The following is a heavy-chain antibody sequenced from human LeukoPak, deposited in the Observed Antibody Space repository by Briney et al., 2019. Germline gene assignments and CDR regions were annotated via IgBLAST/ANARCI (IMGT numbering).Heavy chain of an antibody. CDR3: ARTEYYFDH. J-gene: IGHJ4*02. Sequence: PSETLSLTCTVSGVSISIYYWSWIRQPPGKGLEWIGYIYYSGSTNYNPSLKSRVTMSVDTSKNQFSLKLSSVTAADTAVYYCARTEYYFDHWGQGTLVTVSS. V-gene: IGHV4-59*01. CDR1: GVSISIYY. CDR2: IYYSGST. D-gene: IGHD3-10*01.